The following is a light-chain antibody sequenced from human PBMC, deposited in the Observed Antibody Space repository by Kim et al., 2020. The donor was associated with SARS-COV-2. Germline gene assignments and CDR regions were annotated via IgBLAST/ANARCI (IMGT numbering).Light chain of an antibody. J-gene: IGLJ2*01. CDR1: SSDVGGYKY. CDR2: EVS. V-gene: IGLV2-8*01. CDR3: SSYGGTTVV. Sequence: PGQSVTISCTGTSSDVGGYKYVSWYQQHPGKAPKLMIYEVSKRPSGVPDRFSGSKSGNTASLTVSGLQAEDEADYYCSSYGGTTVVFGGGTQLTVL.